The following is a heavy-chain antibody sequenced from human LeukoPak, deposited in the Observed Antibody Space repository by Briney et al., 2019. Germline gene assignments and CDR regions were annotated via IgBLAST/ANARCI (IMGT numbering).Heavy chain of an antibody. CDR1: GFTFSSYS. CDR2: ISSSSSYI. J-gene: IGHJ4*02. CDR3: ARLKMATISFDY. V-gene: IGHV3-21*01. D-gene: IGHD5-24*01. Sequence: PGGSLRLSCTASGFTFSSYSMNWVRQAPGKGLEWVSSISSSSSYIYYADSVKGRFTISRDNAKNSLYLQMNSLRAEDTAVYYCARLKMATISFDYWGQGTLVTVSS.